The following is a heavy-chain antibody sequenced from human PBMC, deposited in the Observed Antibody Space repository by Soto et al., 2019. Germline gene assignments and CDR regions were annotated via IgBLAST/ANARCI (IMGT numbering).Heavy chain of an antibody. J-gene: IGHJ6*02. CDR3: AKDSYGRVNYYYYGMDV. D-gene: IGHD5-18*01. Sequence: PGGSLRLSCAASGFTFSSYGMHWVRQAPGKGLEWVAVISYDGSNKYYADSVEGRFTISRDNSKNTLYLQMNSLRAEDTAVYYCAKDSYGRVNYYYYGMDVWGQGTTVTVSS. V-gene: IGHV3-30*18. CDR1: GFTFSSYG. CDR2: ISYDGSNK.